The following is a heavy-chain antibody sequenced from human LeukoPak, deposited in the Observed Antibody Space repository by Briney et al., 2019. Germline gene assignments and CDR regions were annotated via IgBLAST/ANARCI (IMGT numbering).Heavy chain of an antibody. V-gene: IGHV5-51*01. CDR1: GYSFTSYW. J-gene: IGHJ4*02. CDR3: ARHSGGYYYDSSGNTVDY. D-gene: IGHD3-22*01. Sequence: GESLKISCKGPGYSFTSYWIGWVRQMPGKGLEWMGIIYPGDSDTRYSPSFPGQVTISADKSISTAYLQWSSLKASDTAMYYCARHSGGYYYDSSGNTVDYWGQGTLVTVSS. CDR2: IYPGDSDT.